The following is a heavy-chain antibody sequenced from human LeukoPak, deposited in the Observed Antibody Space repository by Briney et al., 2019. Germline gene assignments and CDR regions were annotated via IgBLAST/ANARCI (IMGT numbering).Heavy chain of an antibody. D-gene: IGHD3-10*01. CDR3: ARTGLYGSGSSDY. V-gene: IGHV4-38-2*01. CDR2: IYHSGST. Sequence: SETLSLTCAIHGNYISSGYYWGWIRQPPGKGLEWIGIIYHSGSTYYNPSLKSRVTISVDTSKNQFSLKLSSVTAADTAVYYCARTGLYGSGSSDYWGQGTLVTVSS. CDR1: GNYISSGYY. J-gene: IGHJ4*02.